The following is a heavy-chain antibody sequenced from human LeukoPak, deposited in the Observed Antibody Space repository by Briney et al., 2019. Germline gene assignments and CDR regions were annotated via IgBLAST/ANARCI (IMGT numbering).Heavy chain of an antibody. D-gene: IGHD5-12*01. V-gene: IGHV3-66*01. CDR1: GFTVNSNY. J-gene: IGHJ4*02. CDR3: AREYSGYDSVSGYFDY. CDR2: IYSGGST. Sequence: GGSLRLSCAASGFTVNSNYMSWVRQAPGKGLEWVSVIYSGGSTYYTDSVKGRFTISRDNSKNTLYLQMNSLRAEDTAVYYCAREYSGYDSVSGYFDYWGQGTLVTVSS.